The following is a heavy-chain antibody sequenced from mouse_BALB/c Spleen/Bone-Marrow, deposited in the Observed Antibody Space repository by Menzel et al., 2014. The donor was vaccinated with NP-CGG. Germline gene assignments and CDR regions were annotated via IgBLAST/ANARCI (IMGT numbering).Heavy chain of an antibody. D-gene: IGHD2-10*02. CDR1: DYTFTSYW. V-gene: IGHV1S130*01. Sequence: VQLQESGPELVRPGASVKMSCKASDYTFTSYWIHWAKQRPGQGLEWIGEIHPNSGNTNYSEKFKGKATFTVDTSSSTAYMQFNSLTSEDSAVYYCARKKYGIPYAMDYWGQGTSVTVSS. CDR2: IHPNSGNT. CDR3: ARKKYGIPYAMDY. J-gene: IGHJ4*01.